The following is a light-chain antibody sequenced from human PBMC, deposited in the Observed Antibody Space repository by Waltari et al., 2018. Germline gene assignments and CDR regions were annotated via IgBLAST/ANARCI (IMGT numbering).Light chain of an antibody. J-gene: IGLJ2*01. CDR2: DVS. CDR1: RTHMSAYHY. V-gene: IGLV2-14*03. Sequence: QTALAQPAPVPGAPGQSIPTPSTVPRTHMSAYHYVPWFQQLPAKPPKLLIYDVSNRPSGVSNRFSGSKSANTASLTISGLQAEDEADYYCISFRSDNSRVFGGGTKLTVL. CDR3: ISFRSDNSRV.